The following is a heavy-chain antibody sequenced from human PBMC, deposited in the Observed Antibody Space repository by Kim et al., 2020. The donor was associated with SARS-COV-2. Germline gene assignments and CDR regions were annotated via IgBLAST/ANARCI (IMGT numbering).Heavy chain of an antibody. CDR1: GGTFSSYA. CDR3: ARDLDRWELLRGWFDP. V-gene: IGHV1-69*13. D-gene: IGHD1-26*01. CDR2: IIPIFGTA. J-gene: IGHJ5*02. Sequence: ASVKVSCKASGGTFSSYAISWVRQAPGQGLEWMGGIIPIFGTANYAQKFQGRVTITADESTSTAYMELSSLRSEDTAVYYCARDLDRWELLRGWFDPWGQGTLVTVSS.